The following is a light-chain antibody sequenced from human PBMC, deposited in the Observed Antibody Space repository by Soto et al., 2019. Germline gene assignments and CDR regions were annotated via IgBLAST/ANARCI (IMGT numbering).Light chain of an antibody. CDR1: NSNIGSNT. J-gene: IGLJ3*02. CDR3: AAWDGSLNGWV. Sequence: QCVLTQAPSASGTPGQRVTISCSGSNSNIGSNTVSWYQQVPGTAPKVLIYNNDQRPSGVPDRLSGSKSGTSASLAIGGLQSEAEADYYCAAWDGSLNGWVFGGGTKLTVL. V-gene: IGLV1-44*01. CDR2: NND.